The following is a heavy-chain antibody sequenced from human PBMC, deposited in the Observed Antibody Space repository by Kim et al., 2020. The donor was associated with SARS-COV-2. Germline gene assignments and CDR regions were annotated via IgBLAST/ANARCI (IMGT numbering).Heavy chain of an antibody. CDR3: AREILEDAFLSGDDFDY. CDR1: GFTFSSYS. Sequence: GGSLRLSCAASGFTFSSYSMNWVRQAPGKGLEWVSYISSSSSTIYYADSVKGRFTISRDNAKNSLYLQMNSLRAEDTAVYYCAREILEDAFLSGDDFDYWGQGTLVTVSS. D-gene: IGHD2-21*02. J-gene: IGHJ4*02. V-gene: IGHV3-48*04. CDR2: ISSSSSTI.